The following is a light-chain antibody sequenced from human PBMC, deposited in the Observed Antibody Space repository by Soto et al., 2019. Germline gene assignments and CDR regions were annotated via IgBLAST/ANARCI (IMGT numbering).Light chain of an antibody. J-gene: IGKJ1*01. Sequence: DIQMTQSPSTLSAFVGDRVTITCRASQSISPWLAWYQQKPGKVPKLLIHKTSSLESGVPSRFSGSGSGTDFALTISSLQPDDFATYYCHQYYTYPWTFGQGTKVDIK. CDR3: HQYYTYPWT. CDR2: KTS. V-gene: IGKV1-5*03. CDR1: QSISPW.